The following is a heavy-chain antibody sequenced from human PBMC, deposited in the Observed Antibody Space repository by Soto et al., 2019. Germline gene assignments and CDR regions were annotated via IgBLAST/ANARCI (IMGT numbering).Heavy chain of an antibody. CDR2: INHSGST. J-gene: IGHJ4*02. V-gene: IGHV4-34*01. Sequence: SETLSLTCAVYGGSFSGYYWSWIRQPPGRGLEWIGEINHSGSTNYNPSLKSRVTISVDTSKNQFSLKLSSVTAADTAVYYCARFCTVGQPLVRYFHYWGQATLVTVS. CDR3: ARFCTVGQPLVRYFHY. D-gene: IGHD6-13*01. CDR1: GGSFSGYY.